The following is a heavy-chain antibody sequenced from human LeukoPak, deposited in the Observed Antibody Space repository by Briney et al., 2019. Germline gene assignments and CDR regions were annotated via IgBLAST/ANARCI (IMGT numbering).Heavy chain of an antibody. J-gene: IGHJ3*02. CDR3: AIDYGGTNAFDI. Sequence: PSETLSLTCTVSGGSISSGSYYWSWIRQPAGKGLEWIGRIYTSGSTNYNPSLKSRVTISVDTSKNQFSLKLSSVTAADTAVYYCAIDYGGTNAFDIWGQGTMVTVSS. CDR2: IYTSGST. D-gene: IGHD4-23*01. CDR1: GGSISSGSYY. V-gene: IGHV4-61*02.